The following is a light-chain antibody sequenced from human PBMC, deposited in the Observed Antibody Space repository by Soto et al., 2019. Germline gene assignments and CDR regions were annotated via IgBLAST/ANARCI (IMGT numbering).Light chain of an antibody. CDR2: GAS. CDR3: QQYGSSPRT. CDR1: QSVSSSY. J-gene: IGKJ1*01. Sequence: EIVLTQSPGTLSLSPGERATLSCRASQSVSSSYLAWYQQKPGQAPRLLIYGASSRATGIPDRFSGSGSGTGFTLTISRLGPEDFAVYYCQQYGSSPRTFGQGTKVEIK. V-gene: IGKV3-20*01.